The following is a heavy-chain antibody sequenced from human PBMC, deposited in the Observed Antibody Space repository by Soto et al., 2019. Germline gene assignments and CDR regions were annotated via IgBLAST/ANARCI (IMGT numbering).Heavy chain of an antibody. D-gene: IGHD1-26*01. Sequence: HPGASLRLSCAASGFTFSSYAMSWVRQAPGKGLEWVSAISGSGGSTYYADSVKGRFTISRDNSKNTLYLQMNSLRAEDTAVYYCXKDQARSNYYYYYGMDVWGQGTTVTVSS. CDR2: ISGSGGST. V-gene: IGHV3-23*01. CDR1: GFTFSSYA. CDR3: XKDQARSNYYYYYGMDV. J-gene: IGHJ6*02.